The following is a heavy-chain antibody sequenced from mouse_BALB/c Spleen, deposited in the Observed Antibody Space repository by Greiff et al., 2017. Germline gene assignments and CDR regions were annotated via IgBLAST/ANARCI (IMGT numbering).Heavy chain of an antibody. V-gene: IGHV1S126*01. J-gene: IGHJ1*01. CDR3: ARFDYDDWWYFDV. CDR2: IDPSDSET. Sequence: QVQLQQSGPQLVRPGASVKISCKASGYSFTSYWMHWVKQRPGQGLEWIGMIDPSDSETRLNQKFKDKATLTVDKSSSTAYMQLSSPTSEDSAVYYCARFDYDDWWYFDVWGAGTTVTVSS. D-gene: IGHD2-4*01. CDR1: GYSFTSYW.